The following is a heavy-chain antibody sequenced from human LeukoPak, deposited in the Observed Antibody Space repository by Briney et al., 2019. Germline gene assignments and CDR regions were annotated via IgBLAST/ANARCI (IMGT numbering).Heavy chain of an antibody. CDR1: GFTFSDYY. V-gene: IGHV3-11*04. CDR3: ARVGYDFWSGYPIDAFDI. CDR2: ISAGGSTI. Sequence: PGGSLRLSCAASGFTFSDYYMSWIRQAPGKGLEWISYISAGGSTIYYADSVKGRFTISRDNAKNSLYLQMNSLRAEDTAVYYCARVGYDFWSGYPIDAFDIWGQGTMVTVSS. D-gene: IGHD3-3*01. J-gene: IGHJ3*02.